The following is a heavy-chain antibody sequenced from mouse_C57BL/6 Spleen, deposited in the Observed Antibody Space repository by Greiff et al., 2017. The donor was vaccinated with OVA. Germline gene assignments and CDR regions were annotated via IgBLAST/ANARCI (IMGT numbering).Heavy chain of an antibody. J-gene: IGHJ1*03. CDR3: ARYYDGSSYWYFDV. Sequence: VQLQQSGPELVKPGASVRIPCKASGYTFTDYNMDWVKQSHGKSLEWIGDINPNNGGTIYNQKFKGKATLTVDKSSSTAYMELRSLTSEDTAVYYCARYYDGSSYWYFDVWGTGTTVTVSS. V-gene: IGHV1-18*01. D-gene: IGHD1-1*01. CDR1: GYTFTDYN. CDR2: INPNNGGT.